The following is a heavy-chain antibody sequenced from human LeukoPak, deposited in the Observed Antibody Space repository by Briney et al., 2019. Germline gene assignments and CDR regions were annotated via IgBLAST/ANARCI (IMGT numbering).Heavy chain of an antibody. Sequence: ASVKVSCKASGYTFTSYGISWVRQAPGQGLEWMGWISAYNGNTNYAQKLQGRVTMTTDTSTSTAYMELRSLRSDDTAVYHCAREGYCSSTSCTGPYYYGMDVWGQGTTVTVSS. CDR1: GYTFTSYG. V-gene: IGHV1-18*01. CDR3: AREGYCSSTSCTGPYYYGMDV. D-gene: IGHD2-2*01. J-gene: IGHJ6*02. CDR2: ISAYNGNT.